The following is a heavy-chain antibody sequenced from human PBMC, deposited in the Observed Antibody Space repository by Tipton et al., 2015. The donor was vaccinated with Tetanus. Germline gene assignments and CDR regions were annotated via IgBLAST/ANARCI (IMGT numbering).Heavy chain of an antibody. CDR2: IYYSGTT. CDR1: GGPVSSSNW. Sequence: TLSLTCDVSGGPVSSSNWWSWVRQAPGKGLEWIGEIYYSGTTNYNPSLKSRVTISTDKSKNQVSLTLTSVTAADTALYYCARGVPYSTTMGSDWFDPWGQGTLVTVSS. J-gene: IGHJ5*02. CDR3: ARGVPYSTTMGSDWFDP. V-gene: IGHV4-4*02. D-gene: IGHD2-2*01.